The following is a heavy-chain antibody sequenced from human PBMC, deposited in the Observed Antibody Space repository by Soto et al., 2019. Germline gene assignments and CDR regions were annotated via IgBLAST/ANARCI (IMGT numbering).Heavy chain of an antibody. V-gene: IGHV5-10-1*01. J-gene: IGHJ4*02. CDR3: ARLDYYVSRDFYRKIDY. CDR1: GYSFTSYC. Sequence: ETVKISWKGAGYSFTSYCIICLRQMLGKGVKWMGRIDPGDSFTTYRPSFQGHVTISADKVSSTAYSEWSSLKASDTAVCYCARLDYYVSRDFYRKIDYWGLGTRVTVSS. D-gene: IGHD3-22*01. CDR2: IDPGDSFT.